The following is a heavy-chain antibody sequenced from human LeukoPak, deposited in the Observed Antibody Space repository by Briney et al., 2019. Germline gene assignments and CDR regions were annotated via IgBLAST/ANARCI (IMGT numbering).Heavy chain of an antibody. CDR2: ISSRSSYI. V-gene: IGHV3-21*01. D-gene: IGHD6-13*01. CDR1: GFTFSSYS. Sequence: GGSLRLSCAASGFTFSSYSMNWVRQAPGKGLEWVSSISSRSSYIHYADSVKGRFTISRDNAKKSLYLQMNSLRAEDTAVYYCATKPPIAAAHYYYMDVWGKGTTVTVSS. CDR3: ATKPPIAAAHYYYMDV. J-gene: IGHJ6*03.